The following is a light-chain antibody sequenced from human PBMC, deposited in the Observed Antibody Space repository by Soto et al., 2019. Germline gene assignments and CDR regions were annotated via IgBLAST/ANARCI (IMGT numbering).Light chain of an antibody. V-gene: IGLV2-14*01. Sequence: QSALTQPASVSGSPGQSITISCTGTSSDVAAYNSVSWYQQYPGKAPKLMIYDVIYRPSGVSNRFSVSKSANTASLTISGLQAEDEAHYYCSSYTTSGNYDFGTGTKLTVL. CDR2: DVI. CDR1: SSDVAAYNS. CDR3: SSYTTSGNYD. J-gene: IGLJ1*01.